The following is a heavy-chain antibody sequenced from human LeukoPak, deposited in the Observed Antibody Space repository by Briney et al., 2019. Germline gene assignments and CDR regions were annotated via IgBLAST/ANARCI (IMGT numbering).Heavy chain of an antibody. V-gene: IGHV3-30*18. J-gene: IGHJ4*02. Sequence: GGSLRLSCAASGFTFSYYGMHWVRQAPGRGLEWVAVISHDGSNKYYADSVKGRSTISRDNSKNALYLQMNGLRPEDTSVYYCAKPGKRRVVTITDFDYWGQGTLVTVSS. CDR3: AKPGKRRVVTITDFDY. D-gene: IGHD3-22*01. CDR1: GFTFSYYG. CDR2: ISHDGSNK.